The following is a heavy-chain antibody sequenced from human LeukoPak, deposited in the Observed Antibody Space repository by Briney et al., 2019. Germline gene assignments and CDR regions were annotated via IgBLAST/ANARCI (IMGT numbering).Heavy chain of an antibody. CDR3: AKGGKYDILTGFRRSRLLGDY. CDR2: IRYDGYNK. D-gene: IGHD3-9*01. Sequence: GGSLRLSRGASGFTFSNYGMHWVRQAPGKGLEWLAFIRYDGYNKYYADSVKGRFTISRDNSKNTLYLEMNSLRAEDTAVYYCAKGGKYDILTGFRRSRLLGDYWGQGTLVTVSS. J-gene: IGHJ4*02. CDR1: GFTFSNYG. V-gene: IGHV3-30*02.